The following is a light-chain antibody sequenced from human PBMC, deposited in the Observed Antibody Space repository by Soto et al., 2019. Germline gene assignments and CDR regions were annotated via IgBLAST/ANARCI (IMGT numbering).Light chain of an antibody. CDR2: AAS. J-gene: IGKJ3*01. Sequence: AIRMTQSPSSFSASTGDRVTITCRASQGISSYLAWYQQKPGKAPKLLIYAASTLQSGVPSRFSGSGSGTDVTLTISCLQSADFATYDGEQYYSYPPFTFGPGTKVDIK. CDR1: QGISSY. V-gene: IGKV1-8*01. CDR3: EQYYSYPPFT.